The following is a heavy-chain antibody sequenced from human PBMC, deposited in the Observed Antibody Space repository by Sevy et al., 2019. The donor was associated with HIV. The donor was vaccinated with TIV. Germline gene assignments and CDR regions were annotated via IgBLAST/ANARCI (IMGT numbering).Heavy chain of an antibody. CDR3: AKDHNWTYFHYYYGMDV. CDR1: GFTFSSYG. J-gene: IGHJ6*02. Sequence: GGSLRLSCAASGFTFSSYGMHWVRQAPGKGLEWVAVISYDGSNKYYADSEKGRFTISRDNSKNTLYLQMNSLRAEDTAVYYCAKDHNWTYFHYYYGMDVWGQGTTVTVSS. CDR2: ISYDGSNK. V-gene: IGHV3-30*18. D-gene: IGHD1-7*01.